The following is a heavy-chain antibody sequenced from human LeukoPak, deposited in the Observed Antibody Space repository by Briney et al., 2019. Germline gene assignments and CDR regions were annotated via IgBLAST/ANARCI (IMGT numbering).Heavy chain of an antibody. V-gene: IGHV3-23*01. D-gene: IGHD2-2*01. CDR2: ISGSGGST. CDR3: AKVYCSSTSCPLSGY. Sequence: GGSLRLSCAASGFTFSSYVMSWVRQAPGKGLEWVSAISGSGGSTYYADSVKGRFTISRDNSKNTLYLQMNSLRAEDTAVYYCAKVYCSSTSCPLSGYWGQGTLVTVSS. CDR1: GFTFSSYV. J-gene: IGHJ4*02.